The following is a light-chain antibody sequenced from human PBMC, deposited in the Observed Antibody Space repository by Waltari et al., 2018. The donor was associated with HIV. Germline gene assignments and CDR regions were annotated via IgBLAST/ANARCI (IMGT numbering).Light chain of an antibody. CDR1: NMGRKS. CDR2: CDT. Sequence: SYVLTQPPSVSVAPGQTARISCEGDNMGRKSVHWYQQKPGQAPVLVVYCDTDRPSGIPERFSGSNSGNTATLIISGVEAGDEADYYCHVWDSFSDHRVFGGGTELTVL. V-gene: IGLV3-21*02. J-gene: IGLJ2*01. CDR3: HVWDSFSDHRV.